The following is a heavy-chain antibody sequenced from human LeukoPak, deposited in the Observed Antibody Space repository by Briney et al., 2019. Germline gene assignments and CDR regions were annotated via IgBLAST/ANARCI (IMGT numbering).Heavy chain of an antibody. CDR1: GGSVTSGNYY. CDR3: AREPPGY. Sequence: SETLSLTCTVSGGSVTSGNYYWNWIRQPAGKGLEGIGRIYTNGGASYNTSLKSRVTITIDASKNKYSLKLSCVSAADTAVDYCAREPPGYWGQRILVTVSS. V-gene: IGHV4-61*02. J-gene: IGHJ4*02. CDR2: IYTNGGA.